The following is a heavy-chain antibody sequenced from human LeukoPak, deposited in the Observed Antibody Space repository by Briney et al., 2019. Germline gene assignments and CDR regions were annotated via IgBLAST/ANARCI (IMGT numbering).Heavy chain of an antibody. D-gene: IGHD3-3*01. J-gene: IGHJ3*02. CDR2: IRYDGSNK. Sequence: PGGSLRLSCAASGFTFSSYGMHWVRQAPGKGLEWVAFIRYDGSNKYYADSVKGRFTISRDNSKNTLYLQMNSLRAEDTAVYYCAKDRSITIFGVVTPNAAFDIWGQGTMVTVSS. V-gene: IGHV3-30*02. CDR3: AKDRSITIFGVVTPNAAFDI. CDR1: GFTFSSYG.